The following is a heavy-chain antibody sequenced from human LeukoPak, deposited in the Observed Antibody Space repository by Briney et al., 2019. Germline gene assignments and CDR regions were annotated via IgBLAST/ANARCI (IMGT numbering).Heavy chain of an antibody. D-gene: IGHD6-13*01. CDR1: GFTFSSYW. V-gene: IGHV3-74*01. J-gene: IGHJ4*02. CDR3: ARVSSSSWWALDY. CDR2: INTDGSST. Sequence: GGSLRLSCAASGFTFSSYWMHWVRQASGKGLVWVSRINTDGSSTSYADSVKGRFTISRDNAKNTLYLQMNSLRAEGTAVYYCARVSSSSWWALDYWGQGTLVTVSS.